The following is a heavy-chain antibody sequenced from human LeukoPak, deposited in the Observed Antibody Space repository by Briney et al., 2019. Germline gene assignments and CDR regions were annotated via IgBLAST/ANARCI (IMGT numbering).Heavy chain of an antibody. D-gene: IGHD1-26*01. Sequence: SETLSLTCAVYGGSFSGYYWSWIRQPPGKGLEWIGSIYYSGSTYYNPSLKSRVTISVDTSKNQFSLKLSSVTAADTAVYYCARAEVGATFDYWGQGTLVTVSS. CDR2: IYYSGST. J-gene: IGHJ4*02. V-gene: IGHV4-34*01. CDR1: GGSFSGYY. CDR3: ARAEVGATFDY.